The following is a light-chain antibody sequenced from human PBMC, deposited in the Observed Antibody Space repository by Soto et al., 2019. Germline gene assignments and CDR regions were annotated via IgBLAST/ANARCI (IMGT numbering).Light chain of an antibody. CDR1: SSDIGNYDF. CDR3: CSYAGSSTYV. Sequence: QSVLTQPASVSGSPGQSITISCTGTSSDIGNYDFVSWYQQVPGTAPKAMIYEVSSRPSGVSNRFSGSKSGNTASLTISGLQAEDEADYYCCSYAGSSTYVFGTGTKVTVL. CDR2: EVS. V-gene: IGLV2-23*02. J-gene: IGLJ1*01.